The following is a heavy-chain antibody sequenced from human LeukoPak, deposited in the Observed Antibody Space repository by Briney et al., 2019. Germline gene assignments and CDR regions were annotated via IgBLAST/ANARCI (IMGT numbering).Heavy chain of an antibody. D-gene: IGHD3-10*01. CDR2: VSTDGSST. V-gene: IGHV3-23*01. J-gene: IGHJ4*02. CDR3: VKKGYAGSGTYSYYFDY. Sequence: PGGSLRLSCAASGFTFSSFSMNWVRQAPGKGLEWVSTVSTDGSSTYYADSVKGRFTISRDNSKTTLYLQMNSLRAEDTAVYYCVKKGYAGSGTYSYYFDYWGQGTLVTVSS. CDR1: GFTFSSFS.